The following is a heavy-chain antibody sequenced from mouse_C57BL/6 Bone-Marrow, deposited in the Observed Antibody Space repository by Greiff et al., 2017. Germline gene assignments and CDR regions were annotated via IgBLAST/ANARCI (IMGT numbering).Heavy chain of an antibody. V-gene: IGHV5-17*01. D-gene: IGHD1-1*01. CDR2: ISSGSSTI. Sequence: EVKVVESGGGLVKPGGSLKLSCAASGFTFSDYGMHWVRQAPEKGLEWVAYISSGSSTIYYADTVKGRFTISRDNAKNTLSLQMSSLRSEDTAMYYCAPDYCGSSSFAYWGQGALVAVSA. CDR1: GFTFSDYG. J-gene: IGHJ3*01. CDR3: APDYCGSSSFAY.